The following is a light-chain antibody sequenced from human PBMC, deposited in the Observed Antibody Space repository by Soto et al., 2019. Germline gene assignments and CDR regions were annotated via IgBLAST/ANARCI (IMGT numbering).Light chain of an antibody. V-gene: IGKV1-5*01. CDR2: DVS. Sequence: DIQMTQSPSTLSASIGDRVTITCRASQSINGRLAWYQQKPGRPPKLLIYDVSFLESGVPSRFSGSGSGTDFNLTISSLRPDDFATFYCQQYENLPTFGQGTRLEIK. CDR1: QSINGR. CDR3: QQYENLPT. J-gene: IGKJ5*01.